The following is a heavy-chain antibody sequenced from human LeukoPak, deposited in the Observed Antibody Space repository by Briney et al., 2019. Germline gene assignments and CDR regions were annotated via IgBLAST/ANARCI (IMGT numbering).Heavy chain of an antibody. CDR1: GYSFTSYW. J-gene: IGHJ4*02. CDR3: ARTTSRADY. CDR2: IYPGDSDT. D-gene: IGHD1-14*01. V-gene: IGHV5-51*01. Sequence: GASLQISCKGAGYSFTSYWIGRVRQMPGKGLEWMGIIYPGDSDTRYSPSFQGQVTISADKSISTAYLQWSSLKASDTAMYYCARTTSRADYWGQGTLVTVSS.